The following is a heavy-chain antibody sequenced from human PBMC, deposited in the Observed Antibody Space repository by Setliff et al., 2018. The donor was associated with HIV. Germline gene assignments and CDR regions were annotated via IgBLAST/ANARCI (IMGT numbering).Heavy chain of an antibody. CDR1: GGSISSNSYY. CDR3: ARRGIAAAGSDS. J-gene: IGHJ4*02. Sequence: SETLSLTCTVSGGSISSNSYYWGWFRQPPGKGLEWIGSIYYSGSTYYTPSLKSRVTISVDTSQNQFSLKLNSVTAADTAVYYCARRGIAAAGSDSWGQGTLVTLSS. D-gene: IGHD6-13*01. CDR2: IYYSGST. V-gene: IGHV4-39*01.